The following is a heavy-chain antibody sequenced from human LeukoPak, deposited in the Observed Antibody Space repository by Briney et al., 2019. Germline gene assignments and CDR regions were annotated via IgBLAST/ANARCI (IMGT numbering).Heavy chain of an antibody. V-gene: IGHV4-4*07. CDR3: ARDTFAEGWAHYYYTDV. D-gene: IGHD3-16*01. Sequence: PSETLSLTCTVSGGSISSYYLSWIRQPAGKGLEWIGRIYTSGSTNYNPFLKSRVTMSVDTSKSQFSLKLSSVTAADMAVYYCARDTFAEGWAHYYYTDVWGKGTTVTVSS. J-gene: IGHJ6*03. CDR2: IYTSGST. CDR1: GGSISSYY.